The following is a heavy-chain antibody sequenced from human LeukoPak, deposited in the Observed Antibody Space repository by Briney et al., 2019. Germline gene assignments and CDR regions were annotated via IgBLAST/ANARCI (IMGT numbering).Heavy chain of an antibody. CDR3: ATLSFTGYSSSIDY. CDR1: GFTFSSYA. V-gene: IGHV3-30-3*01. D-gene: IGHD6-13*01. Sequence: GGSLRLSCAASGFTFSSYAMHWVRQAPGKGLEWVAVISYDGSNKYYADSVKGRFTISRDNSKNTLCLQMNSLRAEDTAVYYCATLSFTGYSSSIDYWGQGTLVTVSS. J-gene: IGHJ4*02. CDR2: ISYDGSNK.